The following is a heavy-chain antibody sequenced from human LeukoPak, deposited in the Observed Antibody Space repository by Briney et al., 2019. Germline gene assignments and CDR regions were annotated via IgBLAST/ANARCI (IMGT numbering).Heavy chain of an antibody. CDR1: GFGFGDHG. CDR3: ARAPITSPFYFDH. Sequence: GGSLRLSCSASGFGFGDHGMSWVRQVPGKGLEWVSGINWSGGSTGYADPVRGRFTISRDNAKNSLYLQMDSLTTEDTALYYCARAPITSPFYFDHWGQGTLVTVSS. D-gene: IGHD2-2*01. J-gene: IGHJ4*02. CDR2: INWSGGST. V-gene: IGHV3-20*04.